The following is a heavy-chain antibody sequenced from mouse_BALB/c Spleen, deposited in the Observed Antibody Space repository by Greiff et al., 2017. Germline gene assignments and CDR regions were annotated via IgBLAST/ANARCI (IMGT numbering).Heavy chain of an antibody. J-gene: IGHJ2*01. Sequence: QFQLQQPGAELVKPGASVKLSCKASGYTFTSYWMHWVKQRPGQGLEWIGEINPSNGRTNYNEKFKSKATLTVDKSSSTAYMQLSSLTSEDSAVYYCAREGTPGDYWGQGTTLTVSS. D-gene: IGHD3-3*01. CDR3: AREGTPGDY. CDR1: GYTFTSYW. CDR2: INPSNGRT. V-gene: IGHV1S81*02.